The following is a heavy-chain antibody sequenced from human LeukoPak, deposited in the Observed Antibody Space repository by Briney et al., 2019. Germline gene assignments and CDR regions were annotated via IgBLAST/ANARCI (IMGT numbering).Heavy chain of an antibody. CDR2: INPNNGDT. D-gene: IGHD3-10*01. J-gene: IGHJ6*03. V-gene: IGHV1-2*02. CDR1: GYTFTGYY. Sequence: ASVKVSCKASGYTFTGYYMHWVRQAPGQGLEWMGWINPNNGDTNYAQKFQGRVTMTRDTSTRAVYMELSGLTSEDTAFYYCVGRKDSYNYYYMDVWGKGTTVTVSS. CDR3: VGRKDSYNYYYMDV.